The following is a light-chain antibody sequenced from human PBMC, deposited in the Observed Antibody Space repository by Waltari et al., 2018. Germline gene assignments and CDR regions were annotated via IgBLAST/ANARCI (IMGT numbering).Light chain of an antibody. Sequence: DIQMTQSPSTLSASVGDRVTISCRASQNISPWLAWYQQKPGKAPILLIYNTSTLESGVPSRFGGSGSGTEFTLTITSLQPEDFATYYCQQANSFPLTFGQGTKVEIK. J-gene: IGKJ1*01. V-gene: IGKV1-5*03. CDR2: NTS. CDR3: QQANSFPLT. CDR1: QNISPW.